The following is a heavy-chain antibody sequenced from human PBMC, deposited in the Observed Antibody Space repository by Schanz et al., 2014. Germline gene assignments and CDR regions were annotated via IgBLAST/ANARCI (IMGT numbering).Heavy chain of an antibody. CDR3: ARGYGDSPTDF. D-gene: IGHD4-17*01. CDR2: IVPIAGIT. Sequence: QVQLVQSGAEVKKPGSSVKVSCKASGYTFTSSGFSWVRQAPGQGLEWMGRIVPIAGITNYAQRFQGRVTITADRSTSTAYMELSSLRSEDTAVYYCARGYGDSPTDFWGQGTLVTVSS. V-gene: IGHV1-69*04. CDR1: GYTFTSSG. J-gene: IGHJ4*02.